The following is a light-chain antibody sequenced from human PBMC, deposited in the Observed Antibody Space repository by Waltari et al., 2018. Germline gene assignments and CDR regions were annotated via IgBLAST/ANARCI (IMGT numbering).Light chain of an antibody. Sequence: QSALTQPAPVSGFPGQPVTISCTGTNSEVGGYNFVHWCQQHPGKAPKLMIYGFSKRPSGVSNRCSGSKSGNTASLPIAGLQAEDEADDYCSSYTSTSTCVFGRGTKLTVL. CDR2: GFS. CDR1: NSEVGGYNF. CDR3: SSYTSTSTCV. V-gene: IGLV2-14*01. J-gene: IGLJ3*02.